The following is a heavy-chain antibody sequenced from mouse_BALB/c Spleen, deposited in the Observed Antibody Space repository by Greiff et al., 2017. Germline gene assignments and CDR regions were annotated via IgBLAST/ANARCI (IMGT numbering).Heavy chain of an antibody. J-gene: IGHJ3*01. CDR2: IRNKANGYTT. CDR3: ARKGSSGYPLFAY. CDR1: GFTFTDYY. V-gene: IGHV7-3*02. Sequence: EVKLMESGGGLVQPGGSLRLSCATSGFTFTDYYMSWVRQPPGKALEWLGFIRNKANGYTTEYSASVKGRFTISRDNSQSILYLQMNTLRAEDSATYYCARKGSSGYPLFAYWGQGTLVTVSA. D-gene: IGHD3-1*01.